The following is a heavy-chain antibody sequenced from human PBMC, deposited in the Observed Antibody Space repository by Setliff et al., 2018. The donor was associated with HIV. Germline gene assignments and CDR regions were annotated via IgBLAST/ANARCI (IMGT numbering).Heavy chain of an antibody. CDR3: NIYYYYYMDV. V-gene: IGHV4-34*01. Sequence: SETLSLTCTVSGDSINTHYWSWIRQAPGKGLEWIGEIDHSGSTNYDPSLKSRVTISVDTSKNQFSLKLSSVTAADTAVYYCNIYYYYYMDVWGKGTTVTVSS. CDR1: GDSINTHY. J-gene: IGHJ6*03. CDR2: IDHSGST.